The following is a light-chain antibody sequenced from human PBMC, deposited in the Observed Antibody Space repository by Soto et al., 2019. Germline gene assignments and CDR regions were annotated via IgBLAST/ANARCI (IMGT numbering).Light chain of an antibody. CDR1: QSVSSSY. V-gene: IGKV3-20*01. Sequence: ESVLTQSPAALPLSPGERATLSCRASQSVSSSYLAWYQQKPGQAPRLLIYGASSRATGIADRFSGSGSGTDFTLTISRLEPEDFAVYYCQQYGSSPPTFGQGTKVDIK. J-gene: IGKJ1*01. CDR2: GAS. CDR3: QQYGSSPPT.